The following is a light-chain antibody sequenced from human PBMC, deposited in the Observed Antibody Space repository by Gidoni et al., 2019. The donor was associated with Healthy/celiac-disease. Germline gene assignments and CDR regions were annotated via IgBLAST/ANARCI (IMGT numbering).Light chain of an antibody. V-gene: IGKV1-33*01. Sequence: QITQPPCSLAASVGDRVTITCQARQDISNYLTWYQQKPGKAPKLLIYDASNLETGVPARFSGSGSGTDFTFTISSLQPEDIATYYCQQYDNHPLTFGGGTKVEIK. CDR3: QQYDNHPLT. J-gene: IGKJ4*01. CDR2: DAS. CDR1: QDISNY.